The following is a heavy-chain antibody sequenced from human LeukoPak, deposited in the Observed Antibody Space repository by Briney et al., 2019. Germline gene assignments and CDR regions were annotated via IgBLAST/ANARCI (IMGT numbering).Heavy chain of an antibody. Sequence: GGSLRLSCAASGFTVSSNYMSWVRQAPGKGLEWVSVIYSGGSTYYADSVKGRFTISRDNSKNTLYLQMNSLRAEDTAVYYCAKDQGDYDFWSGYYAFDYWGQGTLVTVSS. D-gene: IGHD3-3*01. CDR3: AKDQGDYDFWSGYYAFDY. CDR2: IYSGGST. CDR1: GFTVSSNY. J-gene: IGHJ4*02. V-gene: IGHV3-66*01.